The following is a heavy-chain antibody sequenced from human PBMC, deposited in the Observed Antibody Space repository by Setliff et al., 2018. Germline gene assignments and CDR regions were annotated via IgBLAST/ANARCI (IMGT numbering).Heavy chain of an antibody. D-gene: IGHD5-12*01. CDR1: GFTFSSYG. CDR2: IYYSGST. Sequence: GSLRLSCAASGFTFSSYGMNWVRQAPGKGLEWIGSIYYSGSTYYNPSLKSRVTISVDTSKNQFSLKLSSVTAADTAVYYCARLGYRGDLDYWGQGTLVTVSS. CDR3: ARLGYRGDLDY. V-gene: IGHV4-38-2*01. J-gene: IGHJ4*02.